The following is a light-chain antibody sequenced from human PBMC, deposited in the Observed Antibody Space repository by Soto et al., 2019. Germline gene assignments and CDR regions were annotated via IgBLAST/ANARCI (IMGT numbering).Light chain of an antibody. Sequence: ESVLTQSPATLSLSPGERATLSCRASQTVNNFLAWYQQKPGQVPRLLIYDAVRRATGIPDRFSCSVSGTDFTLTTSSLEPEDFAVYYCQQRSGRLTFGGGTKVELK. J-gene: IGKJ4*01. CDR3: QQRSGRLT. V-gene: IGKV3-11*01. CDR1: QTVNNF. CDR2: DAV.